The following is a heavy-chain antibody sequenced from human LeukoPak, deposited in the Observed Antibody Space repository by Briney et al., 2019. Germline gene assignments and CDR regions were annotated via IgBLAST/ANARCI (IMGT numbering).Heavy chain of an antibody. CDR2: INPNSGGT. CDR1: GYTFTGYY. D-gene: IGHD2-15*01. J-gene: IGHJ4*02. CDR3: ARSTRSTYCSGGSCPSPTFDY. V-gene: IGHV1-2*06. Sequence: ASVKVSCKASGYTFTGYYMHWVRQAPGQGLESMGRINPNSGGTNYAQKFQGRVTMTRDTSISTAYMELSRLRSDDTAVYYCARSTRSTYCSGGSCPSPTFDYWGQGTLVTVSS.